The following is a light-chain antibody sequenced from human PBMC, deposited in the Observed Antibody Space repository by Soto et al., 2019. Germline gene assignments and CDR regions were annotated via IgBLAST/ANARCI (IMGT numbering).Light chain of an antibody. Sequence: DIQMTQSPSSLSASVGDRVTIPCRASQSISSYLNWYQQKPGKAPKLLIYAASSSQSGVPSRFSGSGSGTDFTLTISSLQPEDFATYYCQQSYSTLWTFGQGTKVDIK. CDR1: QSISSY. CDR3: QQSYSTLWT. J-gene: IGKJ1*01. V-gene: IGKV1-39*01. CDR2: AAS.